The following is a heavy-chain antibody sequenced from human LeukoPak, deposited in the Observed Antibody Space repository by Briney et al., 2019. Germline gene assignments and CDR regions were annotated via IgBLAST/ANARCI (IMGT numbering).Heavy chain of an antibody. D-gene: IGHD3-10*01. CDR2: IWYDGSNK. CDR3: ARAPGYYYGSGSYSYFDY. Sequence: PGRSLRLPCAASGFTFSSYGMHWVRQAPGKGLEWVAVIWYDGSNKYYADSVKGRFTISRDNSKNTLYLQMNSLRAEDTTVYYCARAPGYYYGSGSYSYFDYWGQGTLVTVSS. CDR1: GFTFSSYG. V-gene: IGHV3-33*01. J-gene: IGHJ4*02.